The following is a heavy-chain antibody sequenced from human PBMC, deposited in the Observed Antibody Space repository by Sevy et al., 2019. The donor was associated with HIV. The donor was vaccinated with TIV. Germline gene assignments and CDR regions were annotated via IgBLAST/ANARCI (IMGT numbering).Heavy chain of an antibody. CDR3: TRHPAIDYGDYTPPPEYYFDY. CDR1: GFIFSNYV. CDR2: IWYDGNNK. D-gene: IGHD4-17*01. V-gene: IGHV3-33*01. J-gene: IGHJ4*02. Sequence: GGSLRLSCAASGFIFSNYVMHWVRQAPGKGLEWVAVIWYDGNNKYYADSVKGRFTISRDNFKDTLYLQMNSLRAEDTAVYYCTRHPAIDYGDYTPPPEYYFDYWGQGTLVTVSS.